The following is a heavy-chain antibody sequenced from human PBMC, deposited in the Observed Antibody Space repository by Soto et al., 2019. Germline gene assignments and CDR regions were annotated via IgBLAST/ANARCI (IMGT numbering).Heavy chain of an antibody. J-gene: IGHJ4*02. V-gene: IGHV3-74*01. D-gene: IGHD4-17*01. CDR1: GFTFSSYW. Sequence: GGSLRLSCAASGFTFSSYWMHWVRQAPGKGLVWVSRINSDGSSTSYADSVKGRFTISRDNAKNTLYLQMNSLRAEDTAVYYCASGDDYGDYDRYWGQGTLVTVSS. CDR3: ASGDDYGDYDRY. CDR2: INSDGSST.